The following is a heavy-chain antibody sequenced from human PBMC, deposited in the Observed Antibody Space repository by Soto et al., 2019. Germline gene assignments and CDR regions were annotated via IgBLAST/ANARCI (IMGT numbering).Heavy chain of an antibody. V-gene: IGHV4-39*01. J-gene: IGHJ4*02. D-gene: IGHD6-13*01. Sequence: LSLTCTVSGGSISSSSYYWGWIRQPPGKGLEWIGSIYYSGSTYYNPSLKSRVTISVDTSKNQFSLKLSSVTAADTAVYYCARLAAAQLDYWGQGTLVTVSS. CDR1: GGSISSSSYY. CDR2: IYYSGST. CDR3: ARLAAAQLDY.